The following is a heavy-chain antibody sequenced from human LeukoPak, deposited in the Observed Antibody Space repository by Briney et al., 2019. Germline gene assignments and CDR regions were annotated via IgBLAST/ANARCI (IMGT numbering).Heavy chain of an antibody. V-gene: IGHV1-8*03. Sequence: ASVKVSCKASGYTFTSYDINWVRQATGQGLEWMGWMNPNSGNTGYAQKFQGRVTITRNTSISTAYMELSSLRSEDTAVYYCARGVRSSSWYNPTQGYYYMDVWGKGTTVTISS. D-gene: IGHD6-13*01. CDR2: MNPNSGNT. CDR1: GYTFTSYD. CDR3: ARGVRSSSWYNPTQGYYYMDV. J-gene: IGHJ6*03.